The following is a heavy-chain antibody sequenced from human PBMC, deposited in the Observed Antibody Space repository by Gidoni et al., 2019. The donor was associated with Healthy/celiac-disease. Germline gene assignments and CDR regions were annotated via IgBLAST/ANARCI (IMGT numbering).Heavy chain of an antibody. V-gene: IGHV4-30-2*01. J-gene: IGHJ5*02. CDR1: GGSISSGGYS. CDR3: AREGYGDYLNWFDP. CDR2: IYHGGST. D-gene: IGHD4-17*01. Sequence: QLQLQESGSGLVKPSQTLSLTCAVSGGSISSGGYSWSWIRQPPGKGLEWIGYIYHGGSTYYNPSLKSRVTISVDRSKNQFSLKLSSVTAADTAVYYCAREGYGDYLNWFDPWGQGTLVTVSS.